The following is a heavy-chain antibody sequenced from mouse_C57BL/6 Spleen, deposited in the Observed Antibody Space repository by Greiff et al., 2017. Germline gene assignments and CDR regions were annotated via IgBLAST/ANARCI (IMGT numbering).Heavy chain of an antibody. CDR2: INPNNGGT. V-gene: IGHV1-26*01. J-gene: IGHJ4*01. CDR3: ASSGENAARRNYYAMDY. Sequence: VQLQQSGPELVKPGASVKISCKASGYTFTDYYMNWVKQSHGKSLEWIGDINPNNGGTSYNQKFKGKATLTVDKSSSTAYMELRSLTSEDSAVYYCASSGENAARRNYYAMDYWGQGTSVTVSS. CDR1: GYTFTDYY. D-gene: IGHD3-1*01.